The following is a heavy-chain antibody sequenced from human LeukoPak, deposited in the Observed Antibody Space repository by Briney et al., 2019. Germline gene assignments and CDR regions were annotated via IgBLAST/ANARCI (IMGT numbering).Heavy chain of an antibody. CDR3: ARGPPGDRSD. CDR2: IHYSGST. Sequence: WFRQAPGKGLEWVGNIHYSGSTYYKPSLKSRVTISADTSKNQFSLKLSSVTAADTAVYYCARGPPGDRSDWGQGTLVTVSS. D-gene: IGHD7-27*01. J-gene: IGHJ4*02. V-gene: IGHV4-39*01.